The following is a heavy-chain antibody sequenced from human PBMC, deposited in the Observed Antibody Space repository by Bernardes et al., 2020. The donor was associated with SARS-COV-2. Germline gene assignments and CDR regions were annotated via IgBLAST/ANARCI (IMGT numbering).Heavy chain of an antibody. CDR1: GYSFADYN. CDR3: ARDRGEFLEWFFAYFDP. V-gene: IGHV1-18*01. Sequence: ASVKVSCKTSGYSFADYNLNWVRQAPGQGLEWMGWISPYNGNTNYARNFQGRVAMTTDTSTSTAYMELRSLRPNDTAIYFCARDRGEFLEWFFAYFDPWGQGTLVTVSS. CDR2: ISPYNGNT. D-gene: IGHD3-3*01. J-gene: IGHJ5*02.